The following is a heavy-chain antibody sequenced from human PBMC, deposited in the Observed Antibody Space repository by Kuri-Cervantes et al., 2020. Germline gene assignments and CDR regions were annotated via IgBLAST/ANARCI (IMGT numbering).Heavy chain of an antibody. V-gene: IGHV1-3*01. CDR2: INAGNGNT. CDR3: ARVSGIAVAGNPDY. CDR1: GYTFSMYA. Sequence: ASVKVSCKASGYTFSMYAMHWVRQAPGQRLEWMGWINAGNGNTKYSQKLQGRVTITRDTSASTAYMELRSLRSDDTAVYYCARVSGIAVAGNPDYWGQGTLVTVSS. D-gene: IGHD6-19*01. J-gene: IGHJ4*02.